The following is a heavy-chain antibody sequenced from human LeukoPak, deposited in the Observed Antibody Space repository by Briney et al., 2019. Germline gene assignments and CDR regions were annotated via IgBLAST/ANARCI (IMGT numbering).Heavy chain of an antibody. Sequence: SETLSLTYTVSGGSISSYYWSWIRQPPGKGLEWIGYIYYSGSTNYNPSLKSRVTISVDTSKNQFSLKLSSVTAADTAVYYCAGGTGIAAAGAIDYWGQGTLVTVSS. CDR1: GGSISSYY. CDR3: AGGTGIAAAGAIDY. V-gene: IGHV4-59*01. CDR2: IYYSGST. J-gene: IGHJ4*02. D-gene: IGHD6-13*01.